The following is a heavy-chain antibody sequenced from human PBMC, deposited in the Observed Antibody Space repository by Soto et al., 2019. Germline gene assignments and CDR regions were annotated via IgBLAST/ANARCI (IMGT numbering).Heavy chain of an antibody. CDR2: TSGSGAGT. Sequence: EVQLLESGGGLVQPGGSLKLSCAASGFTFSSYAMSWVRQVPGKGLEWVSATSGSGAGTYYADSVKGRFTISRDIYKNTLYLQVNSLRGEDTALYYCARGSMRSPWYFDRWGQGTLVTVSS. CDR3: ARGSMRSPWYFDR. CDR1: GFTFSSYA. V-gene: IGHV3-23*01. J-gene: IGHJ2*01. D-gene: IGHD2-8*01.